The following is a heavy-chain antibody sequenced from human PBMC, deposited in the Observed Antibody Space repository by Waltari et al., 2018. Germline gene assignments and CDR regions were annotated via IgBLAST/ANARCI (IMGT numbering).Heavy chain of an antibody. CDR3: ARVGAAAGRWFDP. D-gene: IGHD6-13*01. V-gene: IGHV1-2*02. CDR2: INPNSGGT. Sequence: QVQLVQSGAEVKKPGASVKVSCKPSGYTFTGYYMHWLRQAPGQGLEWMGWINPNSGGTNDAKKVQGRVTMTRETSISTAYMELSRRRSDDTAVYYWARVGAAAGRWFDPWGQGTLVTVSS. CDR1: GYTFTGYY. J-gene: IGHJ5*02.